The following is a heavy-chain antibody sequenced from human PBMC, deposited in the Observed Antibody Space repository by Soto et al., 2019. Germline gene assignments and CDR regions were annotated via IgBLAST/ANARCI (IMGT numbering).Heavy chain of an antibody. CDR2: ISYDGSNK. CDR3: ARVRIAAADHFDY. D-gene: IGHD6-13*01. CDR1: GFTFSSYA. V-gene: IGHV3-30-3*01. Sequence: GSLRLSCAASGFTFSSYAMHWVRQAPGKGLEWVAVISYDGSNKYYADSVKGRFTISRDNSKNTLYLQMNSLRAEDTAVYYCARVRIAAADHFDYWGQGT. J-gene: IGHJ4*02.